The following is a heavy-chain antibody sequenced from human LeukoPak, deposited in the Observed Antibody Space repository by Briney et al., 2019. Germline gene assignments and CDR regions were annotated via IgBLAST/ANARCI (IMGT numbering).Heavy chain of an antibody. CDR3: AREGDIVVVPAPSDY. CDR1: GFTFSSYW. D-gene: IGHD2-2*01. V-gene: IGHV3-7*01. Sequence: GGSLRLSCAASGFTFSSYWMSWVRQAPGKGLEWVANIKQDGSEKYYVDSVKGRFTISRDNAKNSLYLQMNSLRAEDTAVYYCAREGDIVVVPAPSDYWGRGTLVTVSS. CDR2: IKQDGSEK. J-gene: IGHJ4*02.